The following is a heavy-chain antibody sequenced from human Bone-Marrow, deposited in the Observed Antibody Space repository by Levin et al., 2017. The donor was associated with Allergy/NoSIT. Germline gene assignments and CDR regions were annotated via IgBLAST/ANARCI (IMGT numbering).Heavy chain of an antibody. Sequence: LSLTCAASGVPFSGYWMRWVRQAPGKGLMWVSRISGDGITTHYADSVKGRFTISRDNAKNTLYLQMNSLRADDTAVYYCTRAPFGGFDYWGQGTLVTVSS. CDR3: TRAPFGGFDY. V-gene: IGHV3-74*01. D-gene: IGHD4-23*01. CDR2: ISGDGITT. J-gene: IGHJ4*02. CDR1: GVPFSGYW.